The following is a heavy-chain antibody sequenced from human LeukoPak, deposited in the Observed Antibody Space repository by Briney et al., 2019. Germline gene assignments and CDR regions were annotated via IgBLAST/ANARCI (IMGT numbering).Heavy chain of an antibody. CDR1: GYTFTSYG. J-gene: IGHJ5*02. Sequence: ASVKVSCKASGYTFTSYGISWVRQAPGQGLEWMGWISAYNGNTNYAQRVQDRVTMTTDTSTSTAYMELRSLRSDDTAVYFCARVLQTPNWFDPWGQGTLVTVSS. D-gene: IGHD5-24*01. CDR3: ARVLQTPNWFDP. V-gene: IGHV1-18*01. CDR2: ISAYNGNT.